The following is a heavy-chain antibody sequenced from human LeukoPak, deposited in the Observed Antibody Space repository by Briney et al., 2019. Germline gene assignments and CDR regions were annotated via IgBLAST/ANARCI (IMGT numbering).Heavy chain of an antibody. D-gene: IGHD5-12*01. CDR2: ISYDASDK. Sequence: PGGSLRLSCATSGFSFSNYGMHWVRQAPGKGLEWVAVISYDASDKYYADSVKGRFTISRDNSKNTLYLQMNSLRAEDTAVYYCAKGGSGYGFDAFDMWGQGTMVTVSS. CDR1: GFSFSNYG. J-gene: IGHJ3*02. V-gene: IGHV3-30*18. CDR3: AKGGSGYGFDAFDM.